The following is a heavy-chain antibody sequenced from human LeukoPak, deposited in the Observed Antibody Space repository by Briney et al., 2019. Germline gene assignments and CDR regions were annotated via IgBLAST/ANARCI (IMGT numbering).Heavy chain of an antibody. Sequence: SETLSLTCTVSGGSISGYYWSWIRQPPGKGLEWIGYIYYSGSTNYNPSLKSRVTISVDTSKNQFSLKLSSVTAADTAVYYCARGTGGSPDYWGQGTLVTVSS. CDR3: ARGTGGSPDY. CDR2: IYYSGST. J-gene: IGHJ4*02. V-gene: IGHV4-59*01. D-gene: IGHD1-1*01. CDR1: GGSISGYY.